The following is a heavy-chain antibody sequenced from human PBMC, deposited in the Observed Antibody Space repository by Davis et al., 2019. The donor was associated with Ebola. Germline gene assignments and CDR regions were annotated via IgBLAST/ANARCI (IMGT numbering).Heavy chain of an antibody. Sequence: PGGSLRLSCAASPFTFRSYSMNWVRQAPGKGLEWVSYISSSSSTIYYADSVKGRFTISRDNAKNSLYLQMNSLRDEDTAVYYCARGMYYDFWSGYPPRLMDVWGKGNTVTVSS. CDR1: PFTFRSYS. CDR3: ARGMYYDFWSGYPPRLMDV. J-gene: IGHJ6*04. V-gene: IGHV3-48*02. D-gene: IGHD3-3*01. CDR2: ISSSSSTI.